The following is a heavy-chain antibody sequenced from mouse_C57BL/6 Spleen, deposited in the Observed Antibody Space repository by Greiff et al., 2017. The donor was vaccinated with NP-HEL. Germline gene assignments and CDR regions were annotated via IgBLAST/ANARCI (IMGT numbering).Heavy chain of an antibody. Sequence: EVQRVESGGGLVKPGGSLKLSCAASGFTFSDYGMHWVRQAPEKGLEWVAYISSGSSTIYYADTVKGRFTISRDNAKNTLFLQMTSLRSEDTAMYYCARDDGYYFLAYWGQGTLVTVSA. CDR2: ISSGSSTI. V-gene: IGHV5-17*01. CDR1: GFTFSDYG. J-gene: IGHJ3*01. D-gene: IGHD2-3*01. CDR3: ARDDGYYFLAY.